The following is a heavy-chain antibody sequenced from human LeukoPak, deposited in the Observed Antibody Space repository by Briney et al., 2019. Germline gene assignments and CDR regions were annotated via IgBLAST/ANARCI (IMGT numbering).Heavy chain of an antibody. D-gene: IGHD3-22*01. Sequence: SETLSLTCTVSGGSISSGDYYWSWIRQPPGKGLEWIGYIYYSGSTYYNPSLKSRVTISVDTSKNQFSLKLSSVTAADTAVYYCAREYYDSSDIAFGYFDYWGQGTLVTVSS. CDR2: IYYSGST. V-gene: IGHV4-30-4*08. CDR1: GGSISSGDYY. J-gene: IGHJ4*02. CDR3: AREYYDSSDIAFGYFDY.